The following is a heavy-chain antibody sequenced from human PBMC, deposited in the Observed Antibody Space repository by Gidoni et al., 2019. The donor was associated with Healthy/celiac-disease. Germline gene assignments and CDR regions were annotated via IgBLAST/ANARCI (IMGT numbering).Heavy chain of an antibody. Sequence: QVQLVESGGGVVQPGRSLSLSCAASGFTFSSYGMHWVRQAPGKGLGGVAVIWYDGSNKYYADSVKGRFTISRDNSKNTLYLQMNSLRAEDTAVYYCARDGGGVYYDSSGYCDYWGQGTLVTVSS. CDR2: IWYDGSNK. J-gene: IGHJ4*02. V-gene: IGHV3-33*01. D-gene: IGHD3-22*01. CDR1: GFTFSSYG. CDR3: ARDGGGVYYDSSGYCDY.